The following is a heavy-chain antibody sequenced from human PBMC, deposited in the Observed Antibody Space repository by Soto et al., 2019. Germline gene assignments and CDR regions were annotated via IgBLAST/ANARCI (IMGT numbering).Heavy chain of an antibody. D-gene: IGHD3-22*01. V-gene: IGHV4-59*08. CDR1: GGSFSPHC. CDR3: ARLGAYYQSLAP. CDR2: IYYGGTT. Sequence: SQTLSLTCTVAGGSFSPHCWSWIRQPPGKGLEWVGYIYYGGTTSYNPSLQSRVTISLETSKSQFSLRLTSVTAADTSVYYCARLGAYYQSLAPWRPGTLVTVSS. J-gene: IGHJ5*02.